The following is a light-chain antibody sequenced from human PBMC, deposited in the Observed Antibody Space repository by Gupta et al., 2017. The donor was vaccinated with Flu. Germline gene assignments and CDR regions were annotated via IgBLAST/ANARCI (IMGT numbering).Light chain of an antibody. J-gene: IGKJ4*01. CDR3: QQYFGTPLT. CDR2: WAS. Sequence: SLGERATINCKSSQSLLYSSNNKNYLTWYQQKPGQPPKLLIYWASTRESGVPDRFIGSGSGTDFTLTISSLQAEDVALYYCQQYFGTPLTFGGGTRVEIK. V-gene: IGKV4-1*01. CDR1: QSLLYSSNNKNY.